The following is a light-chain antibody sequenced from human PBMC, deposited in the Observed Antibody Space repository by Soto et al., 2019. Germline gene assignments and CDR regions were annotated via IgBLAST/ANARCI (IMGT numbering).Light chain of an antibody. CDR1: QSLVHSDGIAY. V-gene: IGKV2-30*02. CDR3: MQGTHWPIT. Sequence: DVVMTQSPLSLPVTPGQPASISCRSNQSLVHSDGIAYFSWFQQRPGRSPRRLIYKVSNRDSGVPARFSGSGSGTDFALKISRVEAEDVGVYYCMQGTHWPITFGQGTR. J-gene: IGKJ5*01. CDR2: KVS.